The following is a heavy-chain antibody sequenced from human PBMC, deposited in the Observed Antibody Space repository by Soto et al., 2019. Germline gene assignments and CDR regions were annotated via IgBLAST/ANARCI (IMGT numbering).Heavy chain of an antibody. CDR3: ASGGATTVTLFDY. J-gene: IGHJ4*02. CDR2: ISGSGGTT. V-gene: IGHV3-23*01. Sequence: GGSLRLSCAASGFTFSTYAMSWVRQAPGKGLEWLSGISGSGGTTYYADSVKGRFTISRDKSKTTLYLHMNSLRAADTAVDYCASGGATTVTLFDYWGQGTLVTVSS. CDR1: GFTFSTYA. D-gene: IGHD4-17*01.